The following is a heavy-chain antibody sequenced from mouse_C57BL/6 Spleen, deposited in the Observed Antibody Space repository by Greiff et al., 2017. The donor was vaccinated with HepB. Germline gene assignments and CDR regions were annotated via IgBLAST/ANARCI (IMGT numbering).Heavy chain of an antibody. D-gene: IGHD1-1*01. CDR2: INPNNGGT. CDR1: GYTFTDYY. V-gene: IGHV1-26*01. Sequence: EVKLMESGPELVKPGASVKISCKASGYTFTDYYMNWVKQSHGKSLEWIGDINPNNGGTSYNQKFKGKATLTVDKSSSTAYMELRSLTSEDSAVYYCARDYCGSRSAWFAYWGQGTLVTVSA. CDR3: ARDYCGSRSAWFAY. J-gene: IGHJ3*01.